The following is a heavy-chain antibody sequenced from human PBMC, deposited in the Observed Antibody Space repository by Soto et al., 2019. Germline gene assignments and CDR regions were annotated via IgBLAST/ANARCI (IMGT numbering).Heavy chain of an antibody. CDR2: IYTAGDT. J-gene: IGHJ5*02. D-gene: IGHD5-12*01. CDR1: GFTVSNTY. Sequence: EVQLVETGGGLIQPGGSLRLSCAASGFTVSNTYMTWVRQPPGKGLECVSVIYTAGDTNYADSVKGRFIISRDNSKNTLYLQMNSLRAEDTAVYYCARALPVATGGFDPWGQGTLVTVSS. CDR3: ARALPVATGGFDP. V-gene: IGHV3-53*02.